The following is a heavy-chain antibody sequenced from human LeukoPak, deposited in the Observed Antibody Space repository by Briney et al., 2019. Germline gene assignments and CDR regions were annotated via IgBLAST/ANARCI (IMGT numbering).Heavy chain of an antibody. D-gene: IGHD6-19*01. CDR1: GFTFSSYG. Sequence: PGGSLRLSCAASGFTFSSYGMHWVRQAPGKGLEWVAVISYDGSNKYYADSVKGRFTISRDNSKNTLYLQMNSLRAEDTAVYYCAKDGAVAGLSLDYWGQGTLVTVSS. CDR2: ISYDGSNK. CDR3: AKDGAVAGLSLDY. J-gene: IGHJ4*02. V-gene: IGHV3-30*18.